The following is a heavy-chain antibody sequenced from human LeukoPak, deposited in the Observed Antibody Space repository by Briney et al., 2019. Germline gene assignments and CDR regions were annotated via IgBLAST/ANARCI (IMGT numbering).Heavy chain of an antibody. D-gene: IGHD2-15*01. J-gene: IGHJ4*02. V-gene: IGHV4-59*01. CDR1: GGSIRSYY. CDR2: IYWSGRT. CDR3: AKAPVTTCRGAYCYPFDY. Sequence: SETLSLTCTVSGGSIRSYYWSWIRQPPGKGLEWIGYIYWSGRTHYNPSLKSRVTISVDTSKNEFSLNLNSVTAADAAVYYCAKAPVTTCRGAYCYPFDYWGQGTLVTVSS.